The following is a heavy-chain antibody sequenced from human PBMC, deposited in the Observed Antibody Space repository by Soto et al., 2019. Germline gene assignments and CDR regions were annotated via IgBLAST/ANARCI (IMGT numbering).Heavy chain of an antibody. J-gene: IGHJ4*02. V-gene: IGHV3-21*01. Sequence: PGGYLRLSCAASGFNFITYSLSWVRQAPGKGLEWVASISSSAVYIDYADSVKGRFTISRDNANNSLYLQMNSLRAEDTATELCVRDGLDYPDIEMMYFVNWGQGT. D-gene: IGHD2-15*01. CDR1: GFNFITYS. CDR3: VRDGLDYPDIEMMYFVN. CDR2: ISSSAVYI.